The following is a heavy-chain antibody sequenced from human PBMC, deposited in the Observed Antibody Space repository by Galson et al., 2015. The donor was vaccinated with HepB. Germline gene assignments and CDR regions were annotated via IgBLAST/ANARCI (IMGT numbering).Heavy chain of an antibody. CDR3: AGGTVSHSANTFDI. V-gene: IGHV4-39*01. CDR2: IYYNGNT. J-gene: IGHJ3*02. D-gene: IGHD2/OR15-2a*01. CDR1: GGSIPSSGFF. Sequence: TLSLTCTVSGGSIPSSGFFWGWLRQPPGKGLEWIGNIYYNGNTYYKPSLKSRLTISADMSKTQFSLKMSSVTAADTAVYFCAGGTVSHSANTFDIWGQGTVVTVSS.